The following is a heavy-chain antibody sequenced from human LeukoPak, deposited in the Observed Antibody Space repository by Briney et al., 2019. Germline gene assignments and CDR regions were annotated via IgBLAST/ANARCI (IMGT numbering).Heavy chain of an antibody. Sequence: ASETLSLTCTVSGGSISTYYWSWIRQPPGKGLEWIGYIYYSGSTNYHPSLKSRVTISVDTSKNQFSLKLSSVTAADTAVYYCARHREMSTANDVNFWGQGTLVTVSS. D-gene: IGHD5-24*01. J-gene: IGHJ4*02. V-gene: IGHV4-59*08. CDR1: GGSISTYY. CDR2: IYYSGST. CDR3: ARHREMSTANDVNF.